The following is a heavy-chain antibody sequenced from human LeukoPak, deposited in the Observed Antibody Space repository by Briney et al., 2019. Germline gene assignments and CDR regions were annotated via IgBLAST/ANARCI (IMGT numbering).Heavy chain of an antibody. CDR2: INHSGST. Sequence: KPSETLSLNCAVYGGAFSGFYWSWIRQPPGKGLEWIGGINHSGSTSYNPSLKSRVTISVDTSKNQFSLKLSSVTAADTAVYYCARGPRYYDFWSGYQNWFDPWGQGTLVTVSS. CDR3: ARGPRYYDFWSGYQNWFDP. CDR1: GGAFSGFY. J-gene: IGHJ5*02. V-gene: IGHV4-34*01. D-gene: IGHD3-3*01.